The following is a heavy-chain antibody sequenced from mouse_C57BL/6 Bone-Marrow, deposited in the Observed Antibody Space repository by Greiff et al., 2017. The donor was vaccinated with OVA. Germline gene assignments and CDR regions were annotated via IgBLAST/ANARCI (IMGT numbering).Heavy chain of an antibody. J-gene: IGHJ2*01. D-gene: IGHD1-1*02. CDR1: GYTFTSYW. Sequence: VQLQQPGAELVKPGASVKLSCKASGYTFTSYWMHWVRQRPGQGLEWIGMIHPNSGSTNYNEKFKSKATLTVDKSSSTAYMQLRSLTSEDSAVYNGARRLWARDYCDYWGQGTTLTVSS. V-gene: IGHV1-64*01. CDR2: IHPNSGST. CDR3: ARRLWARDYCDY.